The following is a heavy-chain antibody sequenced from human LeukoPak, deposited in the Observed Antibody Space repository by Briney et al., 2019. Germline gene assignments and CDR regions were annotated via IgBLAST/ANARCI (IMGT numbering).Heavy chain of an antibody. D-gene: IGHD2-2*01. V-gene: IGHV1-2*02. CDR2: INPNSGGT. CDR3: ARGRDKTTSPAIDY. CDR1: GYTFTGYY. J-gene: IGHJ4*02. Sequence: GASVKVSCKASGYTFTGYYMHWVRQAPGQGLEWMGWINPNSGGTNYAQKFQGRVTMTRDTSISTAYMELSRLTSDDTAVYYCARGRDKTTSPAIDYWGQGTLVTVSS.